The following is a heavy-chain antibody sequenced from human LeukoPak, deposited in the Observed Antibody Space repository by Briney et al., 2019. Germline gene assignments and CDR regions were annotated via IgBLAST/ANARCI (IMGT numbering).Heavy chain of an antibody. V-gene: IGHV3-74*01. Sequence: GASLRLSCAACGFTFSSQWMHWVRQAPGKGLVWVSRINGAGSSTSYADSVKGRFTVSRDNAKNTLNLQMNSLRAEDMAVYYCARDLFFSDAGYSSGWRAEYFHHWGQGTLVTVSS. CDR1: GFTFSSQW. J-gene: IGHJ1*01. D-gene: IGHD6-19*01. CDR2: INGAGSST. CDR3: ARDLFFSDAGYSSGWRAEYFHH.